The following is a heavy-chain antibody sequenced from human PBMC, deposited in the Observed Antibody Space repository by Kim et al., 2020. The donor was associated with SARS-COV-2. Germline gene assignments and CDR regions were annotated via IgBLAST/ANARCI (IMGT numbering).Heavy chain of an antibody. J-gene: IGHJ4*02. D-gene: IGHD3-16*01. V-gene: IGHV3-23*01. Sequence: YADSVQGRFTISRENSKNTVYLQMNSLGVEDTAVYFCARDRGGTGAVFDYWGQGTLVTVSS. CDR3: ARDRGGTGAVFDY.